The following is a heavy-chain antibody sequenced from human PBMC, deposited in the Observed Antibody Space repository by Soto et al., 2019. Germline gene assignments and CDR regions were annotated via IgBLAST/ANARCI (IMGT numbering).Heavy chain of an antibody. J-gene: IGHJ4*02. CDR1: GFTFSSYA. CDR2: ISYDGSNK. CDR3: ARDRGIVVVPAAVTFYY. V-gene: IGHV3-30-3*01. Sequence: GGSLRLSCAASGFTFSSYAMHWVRQAPGKGLEWVAVISYDGSNKYYADSVKGRFTISRDNSKNTLYLQMNSLRAEDTAVYYCARDRGIVVVPAAVTFYYWGQGTLVTVSS. D-gene: IGHD2-2*01.